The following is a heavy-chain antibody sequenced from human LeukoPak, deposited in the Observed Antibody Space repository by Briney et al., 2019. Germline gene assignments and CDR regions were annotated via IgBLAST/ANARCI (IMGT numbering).Heavy chain of an antibody. CDR1: GGSISSSSYY. D-gene: IGHD6-6*01. CDR3: ARPQYSSSWVGAFDI. CDR2: IYYSGST. V-gene: IGHV4-39*07. Sequence: KTSETLSLTCTVSGGSISSSSYYWGWIRQPPGKGLEWIGSIYYSGSTYYNPSLKSRVTISVDTSKNQFSLKLSSVTAADTAVYYCARPQYSSSWVGAFDIWGQGTMVTVSS. J-gene: IGHJ3*02.